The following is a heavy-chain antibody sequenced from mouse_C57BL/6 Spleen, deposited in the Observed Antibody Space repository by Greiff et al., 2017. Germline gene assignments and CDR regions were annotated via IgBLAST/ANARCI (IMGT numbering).Heavy chain of an antibody. D-gene: IGHD1-1*02. CDR3: AKNYGSYESYAIDY. CDR1: GYTFTDYN. V-gene: IGHV1-22*01. CDR2: INPNNGGT. Sequence: DVQLVESGPELVKPGASVKMSCKASGYTFTDYNMHWVKQSHGKSLEWIGYINPNNGGTSYNQKFKGKATLTVNKSSSTAYMELRSLTSEDSAVYYGAKNYGSYESYAIDYWGQGTSVTVSS. J-gene: IGHJ4*01.